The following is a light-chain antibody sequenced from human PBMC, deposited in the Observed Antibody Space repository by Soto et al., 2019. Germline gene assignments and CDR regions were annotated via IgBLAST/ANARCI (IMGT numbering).Light chain of an antibody. V-gene: IGKV1-12*01. CDR2: AAS. Sequence: DIQMTQSPSSVSASVGDRVTITCRASQDISTWLAWYQQKPGKPPKLLIYAASSLHSGVPPTFSGSGSGTHFTLTILSLQPEDVATYYCQQSHSTPYSFGQGTKLEIK. CDR1: QDISTW. J-gene: IGKJ2*01. CDR3: QQSHSTPYS.